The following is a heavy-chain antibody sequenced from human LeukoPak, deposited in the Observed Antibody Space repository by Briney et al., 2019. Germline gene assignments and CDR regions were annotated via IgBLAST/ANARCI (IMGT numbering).Heavy chain of an antibody. CDR2: IKSKTDGGIT. Sequence: GGSLRLSCAASGFTFSNAWMSWVRQAPGKGLEWVGRIKSKTDGGITDYAAPVKGRFTISRDDSKNTLYLQMNSLKTEDTAVYYCTTVAHIAVVDYWGQGTLVTVSS. V-gene: IGHV3-15*01. CDR1: GFTFSNAW. D-gene: IGHD6-19*01. J-gene: IGHJ4*02. CDR3: TTVAHIAVVDY.